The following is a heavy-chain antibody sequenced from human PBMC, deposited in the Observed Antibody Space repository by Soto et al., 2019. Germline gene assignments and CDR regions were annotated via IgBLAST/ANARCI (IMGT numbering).Heavy chain of an antibody. V-gene: IGHV4-61*01. CDR3: ARARGAATASDY. Sequence: QVQLQESGPGLVKPSETLSLTCTVSGGSVSSGSHYWSWIRQPPGKGLEWIGYIYYRGSTNYNPSLKSRVTISADTSKNQFSLKLSSVTAADTAVYYCARARGAATASDYWGQGTLVTVSS. D-gene: IGHD6-13*01. CDR1: GGSVSSGSHY. CDR2: IYYRGST. J-gene: IGHJ4*02.